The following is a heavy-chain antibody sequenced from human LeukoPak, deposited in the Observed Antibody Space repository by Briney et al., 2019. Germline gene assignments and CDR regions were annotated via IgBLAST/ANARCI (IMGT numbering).Heavy chain of an antibody. V-gene: IGHV5-10-1*01. J-gene: IGHJ4*02. CDR1: GYSFTTHW. CDR2: IDPSDSYT. D-gene: IGHD6-6*01. CDR3: ASRRRYSSSSQPFDY. Sequence: GESLRISCKGSGYSFTTHWINWVRQMPGKGLEWMGRIDPSDSYTNYSPSFQGHVTISADKSISTAYLQWSSLKASDTAMYYCASRRRYSSSSQPFDYWGQGTLVTVSS.